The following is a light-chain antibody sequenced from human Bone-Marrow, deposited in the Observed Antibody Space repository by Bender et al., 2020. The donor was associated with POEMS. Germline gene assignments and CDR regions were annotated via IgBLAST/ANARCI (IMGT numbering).Light chain of an antibody. CDR1: SSDVGSYSL. Sequence: QSALTQPASVSGSPGQSITISCTGTSSDVGSYSLVSWYQQHPGKAPKVMIYEVYKRPSGVPDRFSGSKSGNTASLTISGLQAEDEADYYCSSYTSGTSPYVFGTGTKVTVL. J-gene: IGLJ1*01. V-gene: IGLV2-14*02. CDR2: EVY. CDR3: SSYTSGTSPYV.